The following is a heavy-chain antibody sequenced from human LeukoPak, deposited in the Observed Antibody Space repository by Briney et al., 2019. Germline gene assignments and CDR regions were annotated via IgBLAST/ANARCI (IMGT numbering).Heavy chain of an antibody. V-gene: IGHV1-69*13. Sequence: SAKVSCKASGYTFTSYGISWVRQAPGQGLEWMGGIIPIFGTANYAQKFQGRVTITADESTSTAYMELSSLRSEDTAVYYCARYCSGGSCYGSLDYWGQGTLVTVSS. CDR2: IIPIFGTA. D-gene: IGHD2-15*01. J-gene: IGHJ4*02. CDR1: GYTFTSYG. CDR3: ARYCSGGSCYGSLDY.